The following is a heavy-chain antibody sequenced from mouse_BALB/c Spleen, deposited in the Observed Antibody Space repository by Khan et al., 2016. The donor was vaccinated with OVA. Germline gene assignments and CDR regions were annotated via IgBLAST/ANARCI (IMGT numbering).Heavy chain of an antibody. CDR1: GYTFTTYW. D-gene: IGHD2-14*01. V-gene: IGHV1-87*01. Sequence: QVQLKQSGAELARPGASVKLSCTASGYTFTTYWMQWVKQRPGQGLEWIGSIYPGDGDTKYTQNFKDKATLTADKSSSTAYMQLSSLTSEDSADYCTESYRYGFFDYWGQGTTLTVSS. CDR2: IYPGDGDT. J-gene: IGHJ2*01. CDR3: ESYRYGFFDY.